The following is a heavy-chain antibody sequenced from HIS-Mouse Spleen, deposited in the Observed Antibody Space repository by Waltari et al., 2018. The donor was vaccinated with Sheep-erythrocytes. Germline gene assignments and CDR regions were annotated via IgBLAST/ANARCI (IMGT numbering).Heavy chain of an antibody. D-gene: IGHD2-21*02. Sequence: QVQLVESGGGVVQPGRSLRLSCAASGFTFSSYGMHWVRQAPGKGLEWVAVISYDGSNKYYADSVKGRFTISRDNSKNTLYLQMNSLRAEDTAVYYCARAIVVVTAYDAFDIWGQGTMVTVSS. J-gene: IGHJ3*02. V-gene: IGHV3-30*03. CDR1: GFTFSSYG. CDR2: ISYDGSNK. CDR3: ARAIVVVTAYDAFDI.